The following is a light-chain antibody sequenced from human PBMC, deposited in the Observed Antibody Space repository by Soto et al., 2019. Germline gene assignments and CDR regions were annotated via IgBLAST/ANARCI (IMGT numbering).Light chain of an antibody. CDR3: TSYTSSSTPV. CDR2: EVS. CDR1: SSDVGGYNY. Sequence: QSALTQPASVSGSPGRAITISCTGTSSDVGGYNYVSWYQQHPGKAPKLMIYEVSNRPSGVSDRFPGSKSGNTASLTISGLQAEDEADYYCTSYTSSSTPVFGTGTKVTVL. V-gene: IGLV2-14*01. J-gene: IGLJ1*01.